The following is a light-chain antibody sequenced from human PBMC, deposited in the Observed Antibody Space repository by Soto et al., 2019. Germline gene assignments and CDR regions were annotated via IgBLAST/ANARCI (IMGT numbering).Light chain of an antibody. Sequence: QSVLTQPASVSGAPGQSITVSCTGTSSDVGGYDYVSWYQQHPGNAPKLLISDVTNRPSGVSNRFSGSKSGNTASLTISGLQTEDEADYYCTSYTSSSTYVFGTRTKLTVL. V-gene: IGLV2-14*01. CDR2: DVT. CDR3: TSYTSSSTYV. J-gene: IGLJ1*01. CDR1: SSDVGGYDY.